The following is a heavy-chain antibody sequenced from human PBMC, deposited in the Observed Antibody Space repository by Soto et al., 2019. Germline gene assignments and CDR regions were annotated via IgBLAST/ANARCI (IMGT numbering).Heavy chain of an antibody. Sequence: QVQLVQSGAEVKKPGASVKVSCKVSGYTLTELSMHWVRQAPGKGLEWMGGFDPEDGETIYAQKFQGRVTMTEDTSTDTAYMELSSLRSEDTAVYYCATVHPAAVAGDYYYYGMDVWGQGTTVTVSS. CDR3: ATVHPAAVAGDYYYYGMDV. V-gene: IGHV1-24*01. D-gene: IGHD6-19*01. CDR2: FDPEDGET. CDR1: GYTLTELS. J-gene: IGHJ6*02.